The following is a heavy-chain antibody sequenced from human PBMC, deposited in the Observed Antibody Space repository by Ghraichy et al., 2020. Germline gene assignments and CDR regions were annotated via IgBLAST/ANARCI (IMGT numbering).Heavy chain of an antibody. CDR2: INSDGSST. V-gene: IGHV3-74*01. D-gene: IGHD3-3*01. CDR1: GFTFSSYW. J-gene: IGHJ6*02. Sequence: GGSLRLSCAASGFTFSSYWMHWVRQAPGKGLVWVSRINSDGSSTSYADSVKGRFTISRDNAKNTLYLQMNSLRAEDTAVYYCARDPYDFWSVRLHPSYGMDVWGQGTTVTVSS. CDR3: ARDPYDFWSVRLHPSYGMDV.